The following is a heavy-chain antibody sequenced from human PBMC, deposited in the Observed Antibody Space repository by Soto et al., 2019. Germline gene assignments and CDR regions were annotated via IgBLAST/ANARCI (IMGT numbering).Heavy chain of an antibody. CDR1: EFTLRSYT. V-gene: IGHV3-30*04. J-gene: IGHJ4*02. Sequence: GESLKISCAASEFTLRSYTMHWVRQAPVKGLEWVATISYDGGKTYYAGSVRGRFNISRDNYKNPLFLHMDSLRAEDTAVYFCARDRDSTYFTPHYYFDFLGQGTLVTFSS. D-gene: IGHD1-26*01. CDR3: ARDRDSTYFTPHYYFDF. CDR2: ISYDGGKT.